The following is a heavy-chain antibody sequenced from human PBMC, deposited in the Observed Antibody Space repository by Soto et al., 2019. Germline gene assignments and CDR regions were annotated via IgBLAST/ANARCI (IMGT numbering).Heavy chain of an antibody. Sequence: ASVKVSCKASGYTFTGYGITWVRQAPGQGLEWMGWISAYNGNTDYTQKLQGRVTMTTDTPTSTAYMELRSLRSDDTAVYYCARDDCRGGSCYYDYWGQGTLVTVSS. J-gene: IGHJ4*02. V-gene: IGHV1-18*01. CDR2: ISAYNGNT. D-gene: IGHD2-15*01. CDR1: GYTFTGYG. CDR3: ARDDCRGGSCYYDY.